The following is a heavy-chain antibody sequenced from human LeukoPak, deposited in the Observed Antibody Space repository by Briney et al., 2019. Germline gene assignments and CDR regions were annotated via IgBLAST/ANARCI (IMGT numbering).Heavy chain of an antibody. CDR1: GFTVSSNY. Sequence: GGSLRPSCAASGFTVSSNYMSWVRQAPGKGLEWVSVIYSGGSTYYADSVKGRFTISRDNSKNTLYLQMNSLRAEDTAVYYCARDGEGEDCSGGSCYWRGYFQHWGQGTLVTVSS. J-gene: IGHJ1*01. CDR3: ARDGEGEDCSGGSCYWRGYFQH. D-gene: IGHD2-15*01. V-gene: IGHV3-66*01. CDR2: IYSGGST.